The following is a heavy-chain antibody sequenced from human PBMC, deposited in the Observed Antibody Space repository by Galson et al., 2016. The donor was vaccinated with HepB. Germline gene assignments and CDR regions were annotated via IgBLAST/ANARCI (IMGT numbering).Heavy chain of an antibody. D-gene: IGHD3-10*01. V-gene: IGHV3-7*05. CDR2: IKQDGSEE. Sequence: SLRLSCAASGFTLSSYWMSWVRQAPGKGLEWVANIKQDGSEEYYVDSVKGRFTISRDNAKNSLYLQKNSLRAEDTAVYYCARRRGSGSHDYWGQGTLVTVSS. CDR1: GFTLSSYW. J-gene: IGHJ4*02. CDR3: ARRRGSGSHDY.